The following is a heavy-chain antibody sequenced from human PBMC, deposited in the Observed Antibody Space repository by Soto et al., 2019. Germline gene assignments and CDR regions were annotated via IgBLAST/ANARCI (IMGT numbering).Heavy chain of an antibody. CDR2: INAANGDT. CDR3: ARGFCTGGSCYSGWYLDL. V-gene: IGHV1-3*01. D-gene: IGHD2-15*01. J-gene: IGHJ2*01. Sequence: QVQLVQSGAEVKKPGASVKVSCKASGYTFTSYTLHWVRLAPGQRLEWMGWINAANGDTKHSQKFQGRVTITRDTSAGTGYMELSSLRSEDTAVYYCARGFCTGGSCYSGWYLDLWGRGTLVAVSS. CDR1: GYTFTSYT.